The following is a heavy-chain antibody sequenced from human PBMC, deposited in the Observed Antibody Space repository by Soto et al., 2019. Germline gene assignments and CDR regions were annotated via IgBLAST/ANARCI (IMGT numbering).Heavy chain of an antibody. J-gene: IGHJ4*02. CDR1: GYTFTSYY. D-gene: IGHD6-13*01. CDR2: INPSGGST. CDR3: AIDSGGTSSSRVAYSSSHPPADY. Sequence: ASVKVSCKASGYTFTSYYMHWVRQAPGQGLEWMGIINPSGGSTSYAQKFQGRVTMTRDTSTSTVYMELSSLRSEDTAVYYCAIDSGGTSSSRVAYSSSHPPADYWGQRTLVTVCS. V-gene: IGHV1-46*01.